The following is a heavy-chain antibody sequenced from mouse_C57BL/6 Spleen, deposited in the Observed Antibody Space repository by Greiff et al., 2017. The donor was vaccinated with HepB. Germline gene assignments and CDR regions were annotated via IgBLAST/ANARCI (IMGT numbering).Heavy chain of an antibody. J-gene: IGHJ2*01. D-gene: IGHD3-3*01. CDR1: GFTFSDYG. CDR2: ISSGSSTI. CDR3: ARPGGRGYYFDY. V-gene: IGHV5-17*01. Sequence: EVMLVESRGGLVKPGGSLKLSCAASGFTFSDYGMHWVRQAPEKGLEWVAYISSGSSTIYYADTVKGRFTISRDNAKNTLFLQMTSLRSEDTAMYYCARPGGRGYYFDYWGQGTTLTVSS.